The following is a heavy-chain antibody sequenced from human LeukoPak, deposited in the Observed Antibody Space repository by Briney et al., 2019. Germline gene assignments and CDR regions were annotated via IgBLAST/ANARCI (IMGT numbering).Heavy chain of an antibody. CDR1: GGSISSSSSY. J-gene: IGHJ4*02. CDR3: ARHRSGWLQSSFDY. V-gene: IGHV4-39*01. D-gene: IGHD5-24*01. Sequence: SETLSLTCTVSGGSISSSSSYWGWIRQPPGKGLEWIGSIYYSGSSFDNPALKSRVTISVDTSKNQFSLKLSSVTAADTAVYYCARHRSGWLQSSFDYWGRGTLVTVSS. CDR2: IYYSGSS.